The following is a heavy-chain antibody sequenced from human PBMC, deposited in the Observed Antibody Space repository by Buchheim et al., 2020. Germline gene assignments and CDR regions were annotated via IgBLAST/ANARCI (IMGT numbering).Heavy chain of an antibody. CDR1: GFTLSTYW. V-gene: IGHV3-7*01. CDR3: SGGSFDH. D-gene: IGHD2-15*01. CDR2: IKQDGSEK. Sequence: EVQLVESGGGLVRPGGSLRLSCAASGFTLSTYWMTWVRQAPGKGLEWVANIKQDGSEKYYLDSVKGRFTISRDNAKNSLYLQMNSLRAEDTAVYYCSGGSFDHWGQGTL. J-gene: IGHJ5*02.